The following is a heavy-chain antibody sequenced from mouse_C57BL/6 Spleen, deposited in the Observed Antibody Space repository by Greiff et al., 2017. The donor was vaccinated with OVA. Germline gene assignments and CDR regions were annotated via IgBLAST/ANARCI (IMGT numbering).Heavy chain of an antibody. J-gene: IGHJ2*01. CDR2: IHPNSGST. V-gene: IGHV1-64*01. D-gene: IGHD1-1*01. CDR3: ARVVYYGSSYGY. Sequence: VQLQQPGAELVKPGASVKLSCKASGYTFTSYWMHWVKQRPGQGLAWIGMIHPNSGSTNYNEKFKSKATLTVDKSSSTAYMQLSSLTSEDSAVYYCARVVYYGSSYGYWGQGTTLTVSS. CDR1: GYTFTSYW.